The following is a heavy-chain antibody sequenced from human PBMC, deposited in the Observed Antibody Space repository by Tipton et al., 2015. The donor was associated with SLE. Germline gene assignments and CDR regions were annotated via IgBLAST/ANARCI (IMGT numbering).Heavy chain of an antibody. CDR2: ISSSSNYI. V-gene: IGHV3-21*01. CDR3: ARQGYDSSGYYFDY. J-gene: IGHJ4*02. Sequence: SLRLSCAASGFTFSSYSMNWVRQAPGKGLEWVSSISSSSNYIYYADSVKGRFTIPRDNAKNSLYLQMNSLRAEDTAVYYCARQGYDSSGYYFDYWGQGTLVTVSS. D-gene: IGHD3-22*01. CDR1: GFTFSSYS.